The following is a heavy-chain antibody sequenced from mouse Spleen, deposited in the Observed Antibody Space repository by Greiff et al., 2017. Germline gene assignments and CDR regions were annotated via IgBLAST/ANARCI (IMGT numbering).Heavy chain of an antibody. CDR3: ARETAYYFDY. V-gene: IGHV5-4*01. Sequence: EVQRVESGGGLVKPGGSLKLSCAASGFTFSSYAMSWVRQTPEKRLEWVATISDGGSYTYYPDNVKGRFTISRDNAKNNLYLQMSHLKSEDTAMYYCARETAYYFDYWGQGTTLTVSS. J-gene: IGHJ2*01. CDR1: GFTFSSYA. CDR2: ISDGGSYT. D-gene: IGHD4-1*01.